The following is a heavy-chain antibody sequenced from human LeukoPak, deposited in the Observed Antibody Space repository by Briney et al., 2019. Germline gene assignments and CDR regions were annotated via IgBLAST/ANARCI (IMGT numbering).Heavy chain of an antibody. V-gene: IGHV3-21*01. D-gene: IGHD2-2*01. J-gene: IGHJ4*02. CDR3: ARAQVVPEFDY. Sequence: PGGSLRLSCAASGFTFSSYSMNWVRQAPGKGLQWVSSISGSSSYIYYADSVKGRFTISRDNAKNSLYLQMNSLRAEDTAVYYCARAQVVPEFDYWGQGTLVTVSS. CDR1: GFTFSSYS. CDR2: ISGSSSYI.